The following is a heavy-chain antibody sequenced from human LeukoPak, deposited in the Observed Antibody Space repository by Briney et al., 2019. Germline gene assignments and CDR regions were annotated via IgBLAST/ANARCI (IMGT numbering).Heavy chain of an antibody. J-gene: IGHJ4*02. Sequence: GGSLRLSCAASGFTFSSYDMNWVRQAPGKGLEWVSYMSSSGSTIYYADSVKGRFTISRDNAKNSLYLQMNSLRAEDTAVYYCAREYDYVWGSYRYSGYFDYWGQGTLVTVSS. CDR2: MSSSGSTI. D-gene: IGHD3-16*02. CDR3: AREYDYVWGSYRYSGYFDY. CDR1: GFTFSSYD. V-gene: IGHV3-48*03.